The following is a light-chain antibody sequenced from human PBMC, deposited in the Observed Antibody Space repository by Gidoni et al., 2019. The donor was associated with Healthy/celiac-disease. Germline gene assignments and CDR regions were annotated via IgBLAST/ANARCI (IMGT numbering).Light chain of an antibody. CDR1: QSVSSSY. Sequence: EIVLTQSPGTQSLSLGERATRSCRASQSVSSSYLAWYQQKTGQAPRLLIYGASSGATGIPDRFSGGASGTDSTLTIRRLEPEAFSVYYCQQYKTFGQGTKVEIK. CDR2: GAS. J-gene: IGKJ1*01. V-gene: IGKV3-20*01. CDR3: QQYKT.